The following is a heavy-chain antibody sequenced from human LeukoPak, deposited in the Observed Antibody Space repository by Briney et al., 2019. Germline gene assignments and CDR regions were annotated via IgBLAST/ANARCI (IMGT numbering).Heavy chain of an antibody. Sequence: GGSLRLSCAASGFTFSSYSMNWVRQAPGKGLEWVSSISSSSSYIQYADSVKGRFTISRGNAKNSLYLQMNSLRAEDTAVYYCARSLDVTTGSYLFDYWGQGTLVTVSS. CDR3: ARSLDVTTGSYLFDY. CDR1: GFTFSSYS. D-gene: IGHD3-10*01. CDR2: ISSSSSYI. V-gene: IGHV3-21*01. J-gene: IGHJ4*02.